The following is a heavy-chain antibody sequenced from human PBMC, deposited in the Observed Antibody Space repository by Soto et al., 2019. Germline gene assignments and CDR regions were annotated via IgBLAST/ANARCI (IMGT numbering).Heavy chain of an antibody. D-gene: IGHD3-10*01. V-gene: IGHV4-59*01. CDR3: ARDQGGEFLKGSGMDV. J-gene: IGHJ6*02. CDR1: GDSISRYY. Sequence: QVQLQESGPGLVKPSETLSLTCTVSGDSISRYYWSWIRLPPGKGLEWIGYIYYSGETNYNPSVKSRVTISVDRTKTQFSLKLSSVTAADTAVYYCARDQGGEFLKGSGMDVWGQGTTVTVSS. CDR2: IYYSGET.